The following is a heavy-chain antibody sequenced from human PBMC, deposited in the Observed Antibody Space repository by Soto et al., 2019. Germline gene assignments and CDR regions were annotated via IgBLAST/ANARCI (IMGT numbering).Heavy chain of an antibody. CDR2: ISGSGGST. Sequence: AGGSLILSCAASGFTFSSYAMSWVRQAPGKGLEWVSAISGSGGSTYYADSVKGRFTISRDNSKNTLYLQMNSLRAEDTAVYYCAKDSVVVAATIIPDAFDIWGQGTMVTVSS. J-gene: IGHJ3*02. CDR1: GFTFSSYA. CDR3: AKDSVVVAATIIPDAFDI. D-gene: IGHD2-15*01. V-gene: IGHV3-23*01.